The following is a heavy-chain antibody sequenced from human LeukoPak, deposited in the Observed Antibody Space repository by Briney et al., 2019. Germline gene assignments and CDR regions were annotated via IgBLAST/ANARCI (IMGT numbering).Heavy chain of an antibody. V-gene: IGHV3-73*01. CDR2: IRSRRDTYAT. CDR3: TRRESQGSSANWYFDL. CDR1: GFTFSGSA. J-gene: IGHJ2*01. Sequence: GGSLKLSCAASGFTFSGSAIHWVRQASGKGLEWVARIRSRRDTYATAYAASVKGRFTISRDDSNNTAYLQMNSLKTEDTAVYYCTRRESQGSSANWYFDLWGRGTLVTVSS. D-gene: IGHD6-6*01.